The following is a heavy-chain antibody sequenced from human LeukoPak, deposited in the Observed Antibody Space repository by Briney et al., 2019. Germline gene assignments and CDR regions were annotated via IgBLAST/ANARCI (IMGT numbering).Heavy chain of an antibody. CDR1: GGSISSSSYY. J-gene: IGHJ5*02. CDR3: ARGTYCGGDCYGP. V-gene: IGHV4-39*07. D-gene: IGHD2-21*02. Sequence: SETLSLTCTVSGGSISSSSYYWGWIRQPPGKGLEWIGSIYYSGSTYYNPSLKSRVTISVDTSKNQFSLKLSSVTAADTAVYYCARGTYCGGDCYGPWGQGTLVTVSS. CDR2: IYYSGST.